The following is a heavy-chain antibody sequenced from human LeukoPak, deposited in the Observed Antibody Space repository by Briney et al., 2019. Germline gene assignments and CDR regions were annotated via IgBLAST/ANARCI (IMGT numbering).Heavy chain of an antibody. J-gene: IGHJ4*02. CDR2: INHSGST. V-gene: IGHV4-34*01. Sequence: SETLSLTCAVYGGSFSGYYWSWIRQPPGKELEWIGEINHSGSTNYNPSLKSRVTISVDTSKNQFSLKLSSVTAADTAVYYFARDHYYGSGSYSDYWGQGTLVTVSS. CDR1: GGSFSGYY. CDR3: ARDHYYGSGSYSDY. D-gene: IGHD3-10*01.